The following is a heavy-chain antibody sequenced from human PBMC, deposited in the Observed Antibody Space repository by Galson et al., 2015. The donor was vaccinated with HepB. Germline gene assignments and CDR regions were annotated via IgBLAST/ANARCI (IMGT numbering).Heavy chain of an antibody. J-gene: IGHJ6*02. CDR3: AKATGATVRYYGMDV. V-gene: IGHV3-9*01. CDR2: ISWNSGSI. CDR1: GFTFDDYA. D-gene: IGHD7-27*01. Sequence: SLRLSCAASGFTFDDYAMHWVRQAPGKGLEWVSGISWNSGSIGYADSVKGRFTISRDNAKNSLYLQMNSLRAEDTALYYCAKATGATVRYYGMDVWGQGTTVTVSS.